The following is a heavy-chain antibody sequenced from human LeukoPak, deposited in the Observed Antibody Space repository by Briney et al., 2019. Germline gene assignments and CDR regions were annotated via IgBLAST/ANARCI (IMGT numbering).Heavy chain of an antibody. J-gene: IGHJ3*02. CDR3: ARVVAAAGIAYAFDI. Sequence: GGSLRLSCAASGFTFSSCWMHWVRQTPGKGLVWVSRINNDGSGTSYADSVKDRFTISRDNAKNSLYLQMNSLRAEDTAVYYCARVVAAAGIAYAFDIWGQGTMVTVSS. CDR2: INNDGSGT. CDR1: GFTFSSCW. D-gene: IGHD6-13*01. V-gene: IGHV3-74*01.